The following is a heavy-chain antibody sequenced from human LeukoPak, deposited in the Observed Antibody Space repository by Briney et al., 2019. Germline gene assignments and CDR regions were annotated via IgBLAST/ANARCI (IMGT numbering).Heavy chain of an antibody. CDR2: ISGNGART. CDR3: AKVAEMDTILGKFDN. V-gene: IGHV3-23*01. CDR1: GFTFSSYA. Sequence: GGSLRLSCAASGFTFSSYAMSWVRQAPGKGLEWASAISGNGARTYCADSVKGRFTISRDNSKNTLYLQMNSLRAEDTAVYYCAKVAEMDTILGKFDNWGQGTLATVSS. D-gene: IGHD5-24*01. J-gene: IGHJ5*02.